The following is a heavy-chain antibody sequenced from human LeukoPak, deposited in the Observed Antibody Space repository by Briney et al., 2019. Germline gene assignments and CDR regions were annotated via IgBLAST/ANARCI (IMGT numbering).Heavy chain of an antibody. J-gene: IGHJ4*02. V-gene: IGHV1-69*04. Sequence: SVKVSCKASGGTFSSYAISWVRQAPGQGLEWMGRIIPILGIANYAQKFQGRVTITADKSTSTAYMELSSLRSEDTAVYYCARAVESDYDGNWGQGTLVTVSS. D-gene: IGHD4-23*01. CDR3: ARAVESDYDGN. CDR1: GGTFSSYA. CDR2: IIPILGIA.